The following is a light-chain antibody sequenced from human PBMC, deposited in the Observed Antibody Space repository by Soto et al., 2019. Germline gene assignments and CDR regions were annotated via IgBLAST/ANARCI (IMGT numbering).Light chain of an antibody. V-gene: IGKV3-15*01. CDR3: QQYTNWTPNT. CDR2: GAS. J-gene: IGKJ5*01. CDR1: QSVSTI. Sequence: EILMTQSPSTLSVSAGERTPLSCGASQSVSTILAWYQQKPGQAPRLLIYGASTRATGIPVTFSGSGSGTEFTLTISSLQSEDFAVYYCQQYTNWTPNTFGQGTRRRL.